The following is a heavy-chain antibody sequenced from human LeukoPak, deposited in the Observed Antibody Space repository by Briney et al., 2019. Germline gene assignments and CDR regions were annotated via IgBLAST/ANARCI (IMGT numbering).Heavy chain of an antibody. CDR1: GFTFSSYG. D-gene: IGHD3-10*01. J-gene: IGHJ4*02. CDR2: ISGSGGST. Sequence: GGSLRLSCAASGFTFSSYGMSWVRQAPGKGLEWVSAISGSGGSTYYADSVKGRFTISRDNSKNTLYLQMNSLRAEDTAVYYCAKTGSYYGSGSYKGDYWGQGTLVTVSS. CDR3: AKTGSYYGSGSYKGDY. V-gene: IGHV3-23*01.